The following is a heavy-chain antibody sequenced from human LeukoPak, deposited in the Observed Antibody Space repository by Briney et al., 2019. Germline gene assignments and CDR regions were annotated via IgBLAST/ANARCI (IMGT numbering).Heavy chain of an antibody. CDR3: VRARVGYPNWFDP. V-gene: IGHV1-2*02. CDR2: INPNSGGT. CDR1: GYTFTSHY. Sequence: ASVKVSCKAVGYTFTSHYMHWVRQAPGQGLEWMGWINPNSGGTNYAQKFQGRVTMTRDTSISTAYMELSRLRSDDTAVYYCVRARVGYPNWFDPWGQGTLVTVSS. J-gene: IGHJ5*02. D-gene: IGHD3-22*01.